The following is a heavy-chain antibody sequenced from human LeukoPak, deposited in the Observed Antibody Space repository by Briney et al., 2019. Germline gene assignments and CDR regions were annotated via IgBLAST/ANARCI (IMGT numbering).Heavy chain of an antibody. J-gene: IGHJ4*02. Sequence: EASVKVSCKASGYTFTGYYMHWVRQAPGQGLEWMGRINPNSGGTNYAQKFQGRVTMTRDTSISTAYMELSRLGSDDTAVYYCASLINYYDSSGYYYHYWGQGTLVTVSS. V-gene: IGHV1-2*06. D-gene: IGHD3-22*01. CDR2: INPNSGGT. CDR1: GYTFTGYY. CDR3: ASLINYYDSSGYYYHY.